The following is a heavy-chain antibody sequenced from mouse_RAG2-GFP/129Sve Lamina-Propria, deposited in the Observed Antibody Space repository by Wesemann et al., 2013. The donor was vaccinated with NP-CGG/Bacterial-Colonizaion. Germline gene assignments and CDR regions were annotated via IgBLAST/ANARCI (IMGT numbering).Heavy chain of an antibody. CDR1: GFTFSNYR. CDR2: ITVKSDNYGA. Sequence: GGLVRPGNSLKLSCVTSGFTFSNYRMHWLRQPPGKRLEWIAVITVKSDNYGANYAESVKGRFAIQEMIQKQCLPRDEQIKRGRHCHLFCSRGVYAMDYWGQGTSVTVSS. J-gene: IGHJ4*01. V-gene: IGHV13-2*01. CDR3: SRGVYAMDY.